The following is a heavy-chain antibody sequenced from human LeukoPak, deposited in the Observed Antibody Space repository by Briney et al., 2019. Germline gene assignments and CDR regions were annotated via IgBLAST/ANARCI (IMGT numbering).Heavy chain of an antibody. CDR1: GFSFSSYG. D-gene: IGHD3-22*01. Sequence: GGSLRLSCAASGFSFSSYGMNWVRQAPGKGLEWVSAISGSGGSTYYADSVKGRFTISRDNSKNTLYLQMNSLRAEDTAVYYCAKALSPYYYDSSGYYFDYWGQGTLVTVSS. CDR2: ISGSGGST. V-gene: IGHV3-23*01. CDR3: AKALSPYYYDSSGYYFDY. J-gene: IGHJ4*02.